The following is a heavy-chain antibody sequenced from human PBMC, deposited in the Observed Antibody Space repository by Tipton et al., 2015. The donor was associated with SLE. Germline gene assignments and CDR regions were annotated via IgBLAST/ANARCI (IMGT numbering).Heavy chain of an antibody. V-gene: IGHV4-39*07. J-gene: IGHJ4*02. CDR2: FYYGGST. CDR3: ARKSYFESKYFDY. Sequence: LRLSCTVSGGFISRSSYFWAWIRQPPGKGLEWIGSFYYGGSTYYNSSLRSRVTISEDTSKNQFFLNLSSLTSADTAVYYCARKSYFESKYFDYWGQGILVTVSS. CDR1: GGFISRSSYF. D-gene: IGHD2/OR15-2a*01.